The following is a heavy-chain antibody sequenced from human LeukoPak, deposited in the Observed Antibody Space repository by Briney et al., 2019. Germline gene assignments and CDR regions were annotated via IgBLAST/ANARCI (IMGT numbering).Heavy chain of an antibody. D-gene: IGHD6-19*01. J-gene: IGHJ4*02. CDR3: ARHVGGGWFVGYFDY. CDR2: IYYSGST. V-gene: IGHV4-39*01. Sequence: SETLSLTCTVSGGSISSSSYYWGWIRQPPGKGLEWIGSIYYSGSTYYNPSLKSRVTISVDTSKNQFSLKLSSVTAADTAGYYCARHVGGGWFVGYFDYWGQGTLVTVSS. CDR1: GGSISSSSYY.